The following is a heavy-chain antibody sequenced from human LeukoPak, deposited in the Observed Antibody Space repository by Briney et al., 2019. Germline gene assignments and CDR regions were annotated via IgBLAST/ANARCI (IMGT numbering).Heavy chain of an antibody. V-gene: IGHV3-23*01. CDR1: GFTFSNYA. D-gene: IGHD2/OR15-2a*01. CDR3: ARHCNSFDGNYFDF. J-gene: IGHJ4*01. Sequence: TGGSLRLSCAASGFTFSNYAMTWVRQAPGKGLEWVSGISNSGGSTYYADSVKGRFTVSRDNSKNTLYLQVNSLRAEDTALYYCARHCNSFDGNYFDFWGQEAWSPSPQ. CDR2: ISNSGGST.